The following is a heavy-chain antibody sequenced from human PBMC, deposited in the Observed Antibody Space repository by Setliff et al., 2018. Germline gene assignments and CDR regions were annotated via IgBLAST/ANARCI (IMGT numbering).Heavy chain of an antibody. CDR1: GFTFNTYW. J-gene: IGHJ4*02. Sequence: PGGSLRLSCAGSGFTFNTYWMTWVRQAPGKGLEWVASITHDGSKTYILDSVKGRFTISRDNTKNSWYLQMNSLRAEDTAVYYCARDPHFDSWGQGTLVTVSS. CDR2: ITHDGSKT. CDR3: ARDPHFDS. V-gene: IGHV3-7*03.